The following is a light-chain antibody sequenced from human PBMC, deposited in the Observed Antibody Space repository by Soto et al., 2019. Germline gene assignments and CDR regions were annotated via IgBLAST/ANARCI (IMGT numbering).Light chain of an antibody. CDR1: QSVSRNY. Sequence: EIVLTQSPGTLSLSPGGRATLSCRASQSVSRNYVAWYQQKTGQAPRILIYGASSRASGIPDRFSGSGSGADFTLSITRLENEDFAVYYCQQYGSTTLTFGGGTKVDIK. V-gene: IGKV3-20*01. J-gene: IGKJ4*01. CDR2: GAS. CDR3: QQYGSTTLT.